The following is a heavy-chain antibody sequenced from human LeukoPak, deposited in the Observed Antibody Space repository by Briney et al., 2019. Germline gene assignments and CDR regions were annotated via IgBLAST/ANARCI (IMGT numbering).Heavy chain of an antibody. CDR2: INHSGST. CDR1: GGSFSGYY. CDR3: ARGATVVGATPFDY. Sequence: SETLSLTCAVYGGSFSGYYWSWIRQPPGKGLEWIGEINHSGSTNYNPSLKSRVTIPVDTSKNQFSLKLSSVTAADTAVYYCARGATVVGATPFDYWGQGTLVTVSS. D-gene: IGHD1-26*01. J-gene: IGHJ4*02. V-gene: IGHV4-34*01.